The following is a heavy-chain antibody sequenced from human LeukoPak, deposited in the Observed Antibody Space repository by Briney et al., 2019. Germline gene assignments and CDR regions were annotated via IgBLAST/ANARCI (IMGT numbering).Heavy chain of an antibody. CDR1: GGSISSGGYY. CDR2: IYYSGST. J-gene: IGHJ4*02. Sequence: SETLPLTCTVSGGSISSGGYYWSWIRQHPGKGLEWIGYIYYSGSTYYNPSLKSRISISVDTSENQFSLKLNSVTAADTAVYYCARSPDSYYCDTWGQGTLVTVSS. D-gene: IGHD3-22*01. CDR3: ARSPDSYYCDT. V-gene: IGHV4-31*03.